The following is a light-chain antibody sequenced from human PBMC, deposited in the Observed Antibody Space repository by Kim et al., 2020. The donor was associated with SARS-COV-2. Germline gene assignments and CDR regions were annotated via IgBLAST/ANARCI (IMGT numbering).Light chain of an antibody. J-gene: IGLJ2*01. V-gene: IGLV2-8*01. CDR2: EVN. CDR1: SSDVGGYNY. CDR3: SSYAGSNNLV. Sequence: GQSVTISVTGTSSDVGGYNYVSWYQQHPGKAPQLMIYEVNKRPSGVPDRFSGSKSGNTASLTVSGLQAEDEADYYCSSYAGSNNLVFGGGTQLTVL.